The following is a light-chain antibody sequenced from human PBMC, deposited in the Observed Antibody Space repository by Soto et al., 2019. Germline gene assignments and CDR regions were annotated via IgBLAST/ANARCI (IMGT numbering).Light chain of an antibody. Sequence: EIVLTQSPGTLSLSPGERATLSCRASQSVSSSYLAWYQQKPGQAPRLLIYAASSRATGIPDRFSGSGSGTDFTLTIRRLEPEDFAVYYCQQNGSASWTFGQGTTVEIK. CDR1: QSVSSSY. CDR3: QQNGSASWT. V-gene: IGKV3-20*01. CDR2: AAS. J-gene: IGKJ1*01.